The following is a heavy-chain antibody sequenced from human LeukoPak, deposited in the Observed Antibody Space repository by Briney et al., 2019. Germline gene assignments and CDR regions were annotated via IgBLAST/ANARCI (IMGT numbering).Heavy chain of an antibody. J-gene: IGHJ3*02. V-gene: IGHV1-2*02. CDR2: INPNSGGT. CDR3: APYYYDSSGYGESDAFDI. D-gene: IGHD3-22*01. CDR1: GYTFTGYY. Sequence: GASVKVSCKASGYTFTGYYMHWVRQAPGQGLEWMGWINPNSGGTNYAQKFQGRVTMTRDTSISTAYMELSRLRSDDTAVYYCAPYYYDSSGYGESDAFDIWGQGTMVTVSS.